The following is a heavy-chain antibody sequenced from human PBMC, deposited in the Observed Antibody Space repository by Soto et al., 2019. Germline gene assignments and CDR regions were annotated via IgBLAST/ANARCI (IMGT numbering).Heavy chain of an antibody. J-gene: IGHJ3*02. Sequence: PGGSLRLSCAASGFTFDDYAMHWVRQAPGKGLEWVSGISWNSGSIGYADSVKGRFTISRDNAKNSLYLQMNSLRAEDTALYYCTRPSSSDAFDIWGQGTMVAVSS. CDR1: GFTFDDYA. D-gene: IGHD6-6*01. CDR2: ISWNSGSI. V-gene: IGHV3-9*01. CDR3: TRPSSSDAFDI.